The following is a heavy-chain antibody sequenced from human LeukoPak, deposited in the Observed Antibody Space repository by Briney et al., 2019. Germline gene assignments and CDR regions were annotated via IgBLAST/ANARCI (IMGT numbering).Heavy chain of an antibody. J-gene: IGHJ3*02. Sequence: SETLSLTCTVSGGSISSYYWSWIRQPPGKGLEWIGYIYYSGSTNYNPFLKSRVTISVDTSKNQFSLKLSSVTAADTAVYYCARGRFGDDAFDIWGQGTMVTVSS. D-gene: IGHD3-10*01. V-gene: IGHV4-59*01. CDR2: IYYSGST. CDR3: ARGRFGDDAFDI. CDR1: GGSISSYY.